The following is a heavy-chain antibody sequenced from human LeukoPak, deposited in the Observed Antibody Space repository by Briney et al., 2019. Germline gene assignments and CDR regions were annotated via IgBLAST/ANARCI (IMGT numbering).Heavy chain of an antibody. Sequence: GGSLRLSCAASGFTFNTYAMHWVRQAPGKGLEWVAVISYDGSNKYYADSVKGRFTISRDNSKNTLYLQMNSLRAEDTAVYYCARVDDSSGYYYVHPFDYWGQGTLVTVSS. CDR3: ARVDDSSGYYYVHPFDY. CDR1: GFTFNTYA. V-gene: IGHV3-30*04. D-gene: IGHD3-22*01. J-gene: IGHJ4*02. CDR2: ISYDGSNK.